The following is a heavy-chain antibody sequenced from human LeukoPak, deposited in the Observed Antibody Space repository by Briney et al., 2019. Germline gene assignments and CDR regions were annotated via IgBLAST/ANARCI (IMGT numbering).Heavy chain of an antibody. CDR2: IYPGDSDT. D-gene: IGHD3-22*01. CDR3: SRLPYYYDSSGYYQNWFDP. Sequence: GESLKISCKGSGYSFTSYWIGWVRQMPGKGLEGMGIIYPGDSDTRYSPSFQGQVTISADKSISTAYLQWSSLKASDTAMYYCSRLPYYYDSSGYYQNWFDPWGQGTLVTVSS. V-gene: IGHV5-51*01. CDR1: GYSFTSYW. J-gene: IGHJ5*02.